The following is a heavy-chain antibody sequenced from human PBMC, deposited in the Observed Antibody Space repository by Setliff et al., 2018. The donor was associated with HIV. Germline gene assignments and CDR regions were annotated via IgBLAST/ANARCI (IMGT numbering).Heavy chain of an antibody. V-gene: IGHV1-18*01. CDR1: GYSFSGYY. J-gene: IGHJ4*02. Sequence: ASVKVSCKASGYSFSGYYISWVRQAPGQGLEWMGWMSTYNGNTNYAQKVQGRVTMTTDTSTSTAYMELRSLRSDDTAVYYCARSEGQWLRPEGALCDYWGQGTLVTVSS. CDR3: ARSEGQWLRPEGALCDY. CDR2: MSTYNGNT. D-gene: IGHD5-12*01.